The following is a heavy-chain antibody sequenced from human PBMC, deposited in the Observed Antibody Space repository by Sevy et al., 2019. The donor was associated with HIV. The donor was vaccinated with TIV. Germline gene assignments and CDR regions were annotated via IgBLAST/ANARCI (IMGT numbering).Heavy chain of an antibody. D-gene: IGHD3-22*01. J-gene: IGHJ4*01. CDR2: IRTSNRET. CDR1: GYIFTNYP. CDR3: ARDSDGSGDYYLDYFDY. V-gene: IGHV1-18*01. Sequence: ASLKVSCKASGYIFTNYPICWVRQAPGQGLEWMGCIRTSNRETKYTPKLQGRAIMTTYTSTSTVYIDLRNLRSDDTAVYYCARDSDGSGDYYLDYFDYWGQGTLVTVSS.